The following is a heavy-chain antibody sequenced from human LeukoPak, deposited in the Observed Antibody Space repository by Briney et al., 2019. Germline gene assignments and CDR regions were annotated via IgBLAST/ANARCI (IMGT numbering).Heavy chain of an antibody. CDR1: GGSMSDYY. Sequence: PSETLSLTCTVSGGSMSDYYWSWIRQSPGKGLEWIGHIYYSGSTNYNPSLKSRVTISVDTSKNEFSLKLGYVTAADTAVYYCARHMGIAVAGTFDYWGQGNLSPSPQ. J-gene: IGHJ4*02. CDR2: IYYSGST. V-gene: IGHV4-59*08. D-gene: IGHD6-19*01. CDR3: ARHMGIAVAGTFDY.